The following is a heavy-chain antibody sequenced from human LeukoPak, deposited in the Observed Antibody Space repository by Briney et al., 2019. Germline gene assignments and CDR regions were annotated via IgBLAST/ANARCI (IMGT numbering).Heavy chain of an antibody. CDR3: ARGGGWLQTFDY. D-gene: IGHD5-24*01. V-gene: IGHV4-34*01. Sequence: SETLSLTCAVYGGSFSGYYWSWIRQPPGKGLEWIGEINHSGSTNYNPSLKSRVTISVDTSKNQFSLKLSSVTAADTAVYYCARGGGWLQTFDYWGQGTLVTVSS. CDR1: GGSFSGYY. CDR2: INHSGST. J-gene: IGHJ4*02.